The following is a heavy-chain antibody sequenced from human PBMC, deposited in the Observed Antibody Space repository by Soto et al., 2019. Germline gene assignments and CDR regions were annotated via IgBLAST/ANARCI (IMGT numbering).Heavy chain of an antibody. D-gene: IGHD2-2*01. CDR2: ISGSGGDT. Sequence: EVQLLDSGGGLVQPGGSLRLSCAASGFIFSNYAMSWVRQAPGRGLEWVSAISGSGGDTFYVGSVKGRFTISRDNSKNTLSLQLNSLRAEDPATYYCATDAGRGGGSAFDCWGQGTLVTVSS. J-gene: IGHJ4*02. CDR1: GFIFSNYA. CDR3: ATDAGRGGGSAFDC. V-gene: IGHV3-23*01.